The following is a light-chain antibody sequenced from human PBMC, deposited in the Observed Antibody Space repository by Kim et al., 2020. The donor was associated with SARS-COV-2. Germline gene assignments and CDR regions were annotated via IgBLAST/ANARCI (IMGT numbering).Light chain of an antibody. J-gene: IGLJ2*01. CDR2: SNN. V-gene: IGLV1-44*01. Sequence: ELTQPPSASGTPGQRVTISCSGSSSNIGGNTVNWYQQLPGTAPKLLIYSNNQRPSGVPDRFSGSKSGTSASLAISGLQSEDEADYYCAAWDDSLNGPVFGGGTQLTVL. CDR1: SSNIGGNT. CDR3: AAWDDSLNGPV.